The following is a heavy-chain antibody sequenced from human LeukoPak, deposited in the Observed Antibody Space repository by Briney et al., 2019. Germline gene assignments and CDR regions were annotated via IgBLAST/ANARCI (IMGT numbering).Heavy chain of an antibody. J-gene: IGHJ4*02. CDR2: MRGDATNT. CDR3: AKRTSGSSWYSSDS. Sequence: PGGSLRLSCAASGFTFSSFAMNWVRQAPGKGLDWVSTMRGDATNTYYADSVKGRSTISRDNSKTTLFLQMNSLRAEDTAVYYCAKRTSGSSWYSSDSWGQGTLVSVSS. CDR1: GFTFSSFA. D-gene: IGHD6-13*01. V-gene: IGHV3-23*01.